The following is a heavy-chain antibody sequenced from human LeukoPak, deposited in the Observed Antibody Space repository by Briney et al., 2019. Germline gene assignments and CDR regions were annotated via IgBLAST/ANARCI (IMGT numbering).Heavy chain of an antibody. D-gene: IGHD4-17*01. Sequence: PGGSLRLSCAASGFTFGNYEMNWVRQAPGKGLEWVSYITSSGSIMYYPDSVKGRFTISRDNAKNSLYLQMNSLRAEDTAVYYCAREGDYGDSDYWGQGTLVTVSS. V-gene: IGHV3-48*03. J-gene: IGHJ4*02. CDR2: ITSSGSIM. CDR1: GFTFGNYE. CDR3: AREGDYGDSDY.